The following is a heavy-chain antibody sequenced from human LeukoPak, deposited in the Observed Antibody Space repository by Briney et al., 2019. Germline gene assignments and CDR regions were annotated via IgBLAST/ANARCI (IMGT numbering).Heavy chain of an antibody. CDR1: GFTLSDYY. CDR2: SSSSGSTI. J-gene: IGHJ4*02. CDR3: ARRRDFIDY. Sequence: GGSLRLSCAASGFTLSDYYMSWIRQAPGKGLGWVLYSSSSGSTIYYADSVKGRFAISRDNAKNSLYLQMNSLRAEDTAVYYCARRRDFIDYWGQGTLVTVSS. D-gene: IGHD3/OR15-3a*01. V-gene: IGHV3-11*01.